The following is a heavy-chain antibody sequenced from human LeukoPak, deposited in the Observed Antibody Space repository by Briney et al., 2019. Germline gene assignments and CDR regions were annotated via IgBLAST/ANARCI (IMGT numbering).Heavy chain of an antibody. CDR2: ISWNSGTI. J-gene: IGHJ4*02. CDR1: GFTFDDYA. CDR3: AKDGYYDSSGVLDY. V-gene: IGHV3-9*01. Sequence: GGSLRLSCAASGFTFDDYAMHLVRQAPGKGLEWVSGISWNSGTIDYADSVKGRFTISRDNAKNSLYLQMNSLRAEDTALYYCAKDGYYDSSGVLDYWGQGTLVTVSS. D-gene: IGHD3-22*01.